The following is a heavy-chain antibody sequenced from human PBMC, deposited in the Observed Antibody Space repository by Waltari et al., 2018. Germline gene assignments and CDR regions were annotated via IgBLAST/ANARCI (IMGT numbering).Heavy chain of an antibody. CDR1: GVTFSNYD. V-gene: IGHV3-48*03. Sequence: EVQVVESGGGLVQPGGSLRLSCVASGVTFSNYDMNWVRQAPGKGLEWVSYISNSGSTTYYADSVKGRFTISRDNAKNSMYLKMDSLRAEDTAVYYCARPSTEYYYYYYYMDVWGKGTTVTVS. CDR3: ARPSTEYYYYYYYMDV. J-gene: IGHJ6*03. CDR2: ISNSGSTT.